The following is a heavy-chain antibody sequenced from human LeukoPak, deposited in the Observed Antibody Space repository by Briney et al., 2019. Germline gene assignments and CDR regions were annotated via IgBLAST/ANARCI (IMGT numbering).Heavy chain of an antibody. D-gene: IGHD3-10*01. CDR2: IKHDGSEA. CDR1: EFTFDSYW. CDR3: TRDALFGSGRTHLDF. Sequence: VGSLRLSCAASEFTFDSYWMSWVRQAPGKGLQWVANIKHDGSEAHYVDSVKGRFTISRDNAKNSLSLQMNSLTVDDTGVYFCTRDALFGSGRTHLDFWSQGALVSVSS. J-gene: IGHJ4*02. V-gene: IGHV3-7*04.